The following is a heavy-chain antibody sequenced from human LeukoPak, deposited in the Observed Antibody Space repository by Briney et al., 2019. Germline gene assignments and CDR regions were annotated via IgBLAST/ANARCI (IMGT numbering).Heavy chain of an antibody. D-gene: IGHD4-11*01. CDR1: GFTVSGNY. V-gene: IGHV3-53*01. J-gene: IGHJ6*02. CDR2: IYSGETT. Sequence: GGSLRLSCAASGFTVSGNYISWVRQSPGKGLEWVSVIYSGETTSYADSGKGRCTISRDNSKNTMYLQMNSLRAEDTAVYYCAKGGTATVIYYYYYGMDVWGQGTTVTVSS. CDR3: AKGGTATVIYYYYYGMDV.